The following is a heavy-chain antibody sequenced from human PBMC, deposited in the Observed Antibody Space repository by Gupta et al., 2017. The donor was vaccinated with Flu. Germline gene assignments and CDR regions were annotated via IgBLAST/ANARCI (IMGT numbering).Heavy chain of an antibody. J-gene: IGHJ4*02. D-gene: IGHD2-15*01. Sequence: VRQAPGKGLEWMAAISYDGSNEYYADSVKGRFTISRDNSKNRLFLLMSSLRAEDTAVYYCARAPSAGTPPYYSFYYWGQGTLVTVSS. CDR2: ISYDGSNE. CDR3: ARAPSAGTPPYYSFYY. V-gene: IGHV3-30-3*01.